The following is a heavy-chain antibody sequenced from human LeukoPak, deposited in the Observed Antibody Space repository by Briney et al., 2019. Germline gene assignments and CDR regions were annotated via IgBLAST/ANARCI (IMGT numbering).Heavy chain of an antibody. J-gene: IGHJ4*02. CDR1: GFTFSSYA. CDR2: ISGLGGST. V-gene: IGHV3-23*01. CDR3: AKDRGGGSHFDY. Sequence: PGGSLRLSCAASGFTFSSYAMSWVRQAPGKGLEWVSAISGLGGSTYYADSVKGRFTISRDNSKNTLYLQMNSLRAEDTAVYYCAKDRGGGSHFDYWGQGTLVTVSS. D-gene: IGHD1-26*01.